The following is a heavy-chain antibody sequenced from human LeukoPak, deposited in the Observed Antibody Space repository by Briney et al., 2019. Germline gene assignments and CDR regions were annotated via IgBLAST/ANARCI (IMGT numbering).Heavy chain of an antibody. Sequence: QSGGSLRLSCAASGFTFDDYAMHWVRQAPGKGLGWVSGISWNSGSIGYADSVKGRFTISRDNAKNSLYLQMNSLRAEDTALYYCARAPRYNWNSYYFDYWGQGTLVTVSS. CDR2: ISWNSGSI. V-gene: IGHV3-9*01. CDR1: GFTFDDYA. J-gene: IGHJ4*02. CDR3: ARAPRYNWNSYYFDY. D-gene: IGHD1-7*01.